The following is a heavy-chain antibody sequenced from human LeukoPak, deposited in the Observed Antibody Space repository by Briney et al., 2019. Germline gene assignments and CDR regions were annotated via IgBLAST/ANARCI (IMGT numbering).Heavy chain of an antibody. V-gene: IGHV3-48*03. D-gene: IGHD2-21*02. CDR3: ARDPAYCGGDCYSGAFDI. CDR2: ISSSVRII. J-gene: IGHJ3*02. CDR1: GFTFSSYE. Sequence: PGGSLRLSCAASGFTFSSYEMNWVRQAPGKGLEWVSYISSSVRIIHYADSVKGRFTISRDNAKNSLYLQMNSLRAEDTAVYYCARDPAYCGGDCYSGAFDIWGQGTMVTVSS.